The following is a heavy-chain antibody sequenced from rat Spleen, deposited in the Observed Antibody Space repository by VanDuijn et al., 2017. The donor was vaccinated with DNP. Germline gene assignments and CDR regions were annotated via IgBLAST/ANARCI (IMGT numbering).Heavy chain of an antibody. CDR3: ARWPGYNPPYAMDA. CDR2: INSAGTT. J-gene: IGHJ4*01. D-gene: IGHD1-4*01. CDR1: GYSITSSYR. V-gene: IGHV3-3*01. Sequence: EVQLQESGPGLVKPSQSLSLTCSVTGYSITSSYRWNWIRKFPGNKLEWMGSINSAGTTKYNPSLKSRISITRDTSKNQLFLQVNSVTTADTATYHCARWPGYNPPYAMDAWGQGTSVTVSS.